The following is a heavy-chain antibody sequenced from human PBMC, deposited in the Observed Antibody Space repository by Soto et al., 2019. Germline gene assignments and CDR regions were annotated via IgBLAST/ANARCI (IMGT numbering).Heavy chain of an antibody. V-gene: IGHV4-31*03. CDR2: ISYSGST. CDR1: DCSINSVNHY. J-gene: IGHJ5*02. CDR3: SRLSITSNVGWVDP. D-gene: IGHD1-20*01. Sequence: QVPLQDAGTGLVKTSQTLSLPCTVSDCSINSVNHYWNWIRLHPGKGLEWIGFISYSGSTTYDPSLLSRVTIAVDTSKNPFSLKLSSVTAADMAEFYGSRLSITSNVGWVDPFCQETLVTGST.